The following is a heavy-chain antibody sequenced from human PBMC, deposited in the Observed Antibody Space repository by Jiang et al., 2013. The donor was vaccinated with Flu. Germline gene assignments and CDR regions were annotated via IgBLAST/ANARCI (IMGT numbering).Heavy chain of an antibody. Sequence: GLLKPSETLSLTCTVSGGSISSSSYYWGWIRQPPGKGLEWIGSIYYSGSTYYNPSLKSRVTISVDTSKNQFSLKLSSVTAADTAVYYCARHGVSGSSLRPVGFDYWGQGTLVTVSS. CDR1: GGSISSSSYY. V-gene: IGHV4-39*01. CDR2: IYYSGST. J-gene: IGHJ4*02. D-gene: IGHD1-26*01. CDR3: ARHGVSGSSLRPVGFDY.